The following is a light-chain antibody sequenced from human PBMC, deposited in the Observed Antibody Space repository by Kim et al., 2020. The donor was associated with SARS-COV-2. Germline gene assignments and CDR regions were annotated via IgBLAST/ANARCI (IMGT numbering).Light chain of an antibody. Sequence: SSELTQDPAVSVALGQTVRITCQGDSLRSYYASWYQQKPGQAPVLVIYGKNNRPSGIPDRFSGSSSGNTASLTIPGAQAEDEADSYCNSRDSSGNHLVFG. J-gene: IGLJ3*02. V-gene: IGLV3-19*01. CDR1: SLRSYY. CDR3: NSRDSSGNHLV. CDR2: GKN.